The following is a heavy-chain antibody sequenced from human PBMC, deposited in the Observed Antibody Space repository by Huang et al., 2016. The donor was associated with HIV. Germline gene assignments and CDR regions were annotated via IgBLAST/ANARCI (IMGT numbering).Heavy chain of an antibody. V-gene: IGHV3-30*18. D-gene: IGHD4-17*01. J-gene: IGHJ4*02. CDR2: ISNDGSRK. Sequence: QVHLEESGGGVVQPGRPLRLSCTASGFMFSTFGIDWVRQAPGKRLEWVAGISNDGSRKYYVDSVKGRFTISRDNSKNIVYPQMNSLRPEDTAVYYCAKPSGDYEFFDFWGQGTVVTVSS. CDR1: GFMFSTFG. CDR3: AKPSGDYEFFDF.